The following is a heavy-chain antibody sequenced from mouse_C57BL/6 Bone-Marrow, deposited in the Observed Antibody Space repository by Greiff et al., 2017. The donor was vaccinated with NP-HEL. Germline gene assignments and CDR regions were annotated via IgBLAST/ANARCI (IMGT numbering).Heavy chain of an antibody. D-gene: IGHD3-2*02. CDR3: TRGYSNPPY. V-gene: IGHV6-3*01. Sequence: EVHLVESGGGLVQPGGSMKLSCVASGFTFSNYWMNWVRQSPEKGLEWVAQIRLKSDNYATHYAESVKGRFTISRDDSKSSVYLQMNNLRAEDTGIYYCTRGYSNPPYWGQGTTLTVSS. J-gene: IGHJ2*01. CDR2: IRLKSDNYAT. CDR1: GFTFSNYW.